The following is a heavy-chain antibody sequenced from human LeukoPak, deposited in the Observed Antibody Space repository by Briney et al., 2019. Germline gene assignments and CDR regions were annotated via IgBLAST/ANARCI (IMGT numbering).Heavy chain of an antibody. CDR2: ISGSGGST. CDR1: GFTFSSYA. CDR3: ARFEYRGASHGMDV. J-gene: IGHJ6*02. D-gene: IGHD6-6*01. Sequence: GGSLRLSCAASGFTFSSYAMSWVRQAPGKGLEWVSAISGSGGSTYYADSVKGRFTISRDYSKNTLYLQMNSLRAEDTAVYYCARFEYRGASHGMDVWGQGTTVIVSS. V-gene: IGHV3-23*01.